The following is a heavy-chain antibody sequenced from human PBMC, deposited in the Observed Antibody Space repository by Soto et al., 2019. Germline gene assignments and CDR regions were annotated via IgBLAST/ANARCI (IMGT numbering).Heavy chain of an antibody. CDR3: AKDAVYRDGLWIMDS. CDR2: VTGSGSQI. J-gene: IGHJ5*02. D-gene: IGHD2-21*01. V-gene: IGHV3-23*01. Sequence: GALRLSCAASGFTISTYAMTWVRQAPGKGLECVSGVTGSGSQIYYADSVKGRFTISKDNSKNTLYLQMSSLREEDTALYYCAKDAVYRDGLWIMDSWGQGTLVTVSS. CDR1: GFTISTYA.